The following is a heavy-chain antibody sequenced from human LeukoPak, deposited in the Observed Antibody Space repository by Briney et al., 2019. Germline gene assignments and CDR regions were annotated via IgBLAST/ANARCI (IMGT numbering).Heavy chain of an antibody. CDR3: ARGDHYYDSSGYYVSGY. CDR2: MNPNSGNT. J-gene: IGHJ4*02. Sequence: ASVKVSCKASGYTFTSYDINWVRQATGQGLEWMGWMNPNSGNTGYAQKFQGSVTMTRNTSISTAYMELSSLRSEDTAVYYCARGDHYYDSSGYYVSGYWGQGTLVTVSS. D-gene: IGHD3-22*01. CDR1: GYTFTSYD. V-gene: IGHV1-8*01.